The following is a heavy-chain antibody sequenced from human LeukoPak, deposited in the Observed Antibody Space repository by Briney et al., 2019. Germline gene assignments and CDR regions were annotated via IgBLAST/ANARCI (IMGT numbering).Heavy chain of an antibody. D-gene: IGHD2-15*01. CDR2: IYHSGST. CDR3: ARRGRRASRSGFDY. Sequence: SETLSLTCTVSGYSISSGYYWGWIRQPPGKGLEWIGSIYHSGSTYYNPSLKSRVTISVDTSKNQFSLKLSSVTAADTAVYYCARRGRRASRSGFDYWGQGALVTVSS. V-gene: IGHV4-38-2*02. J-gene: IGHJ4*02. CDR1: GYSISSGYY.